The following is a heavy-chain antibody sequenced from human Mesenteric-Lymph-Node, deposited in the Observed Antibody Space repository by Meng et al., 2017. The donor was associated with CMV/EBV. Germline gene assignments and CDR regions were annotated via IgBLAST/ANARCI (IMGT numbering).Heavy chain of an antibody. CDR2: ISYDGNNE. CDR1: GFTFSNFA. J-gene: IGHJ3*02. D-gene: IGHD2-15*01. CDR3: VRDPYCSGGACYSLDARDVFNI. V-gene: IGHV3-30*04. Sequence: GESLKISCAASGFTFSNFAMHWVRQAPGKGLEWVAVISYDGNNEYYTDSVNGRFTISRDNSRNTLYLQMSTLRAEDTAIYYCVRDPYCSGGACYSLDARDVFNIWGQGTMVTVSS.